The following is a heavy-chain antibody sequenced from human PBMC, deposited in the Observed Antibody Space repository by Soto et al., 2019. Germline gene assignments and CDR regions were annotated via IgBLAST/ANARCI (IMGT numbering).Heavy chain of an antibody. J-gene: IGHJ4*02. CDR1: GFTFSSYS. CDR2: ISSSSSTI. D-gene: IGHD5-12*01. Sequence: LRLSCAASGFTFSSYSMNWVRQAPGKGLEWVSYISSSSSTIYYADSVKGRFTISRDNAKNSLYLQMNSLRDEDTAVYYCARALDSGYDVWPPYFDYWGQGTLVTVSS. V-gene: IGHV3-48*02. CDR3: ARALDSGYDVWPPYFDY.